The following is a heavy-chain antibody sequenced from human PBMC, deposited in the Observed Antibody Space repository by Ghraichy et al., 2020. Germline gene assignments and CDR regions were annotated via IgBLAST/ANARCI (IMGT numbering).Heavy chain of an antibody. V-gene: IGHV4-61*01. CDR2: IYYSGST. CDR1: GGSVSSGSYY. D-gene: IGHD3-10*01. CDR3: ARAHGGYGSGPFDP. J-gene: IGHJ5*02. Sequence: SETLSLTCTVSGGSVSSGSYYWSWIRQPPGKGLEWIGYIYYSGSTNYNPSLKSRVTISVDTSKNQFSLKLSSVTAADTAVYYCARAHGGYGSGPFDPWGQGTLVTVSS.